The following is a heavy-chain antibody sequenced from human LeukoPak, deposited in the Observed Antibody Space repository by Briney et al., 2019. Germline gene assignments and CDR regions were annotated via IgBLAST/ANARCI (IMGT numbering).Heavy chain of an antibody. D-gene: IGHD6-13*01. CDR1: GGTFSSYA. J-gene: IGHJ4*02. CDR2: IIPIFGTA. V-gene: IGHV1-69*05. Sequence: SVKVSCKASGGTFSSYAISWVRQAPGQGLEWMGGIIPIFGTANYAQKFQGRVTITTDESTSTAYMELSSLRSEDTAVYHCARVLGGSSSWYFPPAPPDYWGQGTLVTVSS. CDR3: ARVLGGSSSWYFPPAPPDY.